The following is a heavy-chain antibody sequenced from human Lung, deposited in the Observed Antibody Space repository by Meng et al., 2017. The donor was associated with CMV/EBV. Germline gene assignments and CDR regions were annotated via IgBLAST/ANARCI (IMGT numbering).Heavy chain of an antibody. CDR2: IKQDGSEK. V-gene: IGHV3-7*01. Sequence: SCAASGFTFSSYWMTWVRQAPGKGLEWVANIKQDGSEKYYVESMKGRFTISRDNAKNSLYLQMNSLRVEDTAMYYCARGTAPNDYWGQGTLVTVSS. J-gene: IGHJ4*02. CDR3: ARGTAPNDY. CDR1: GFTFSSYW. D-gene: IGHD2-8*02.